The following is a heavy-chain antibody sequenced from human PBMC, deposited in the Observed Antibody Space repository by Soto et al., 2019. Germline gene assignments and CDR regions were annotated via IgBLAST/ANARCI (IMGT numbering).Heavy chain of an antibody. D-gene: IGHD3-10*01. CDR1: GGSISSSDYY. CDR2: IYYSGSA. J-gene: IGHJ4*02. CDR3: ARAPRGNYGYPSYFDY. Sequence: SETLSLTCAVSGGSISSSDYYWGWIRQPPGKGLEWIGNIYYSGSASYNPSLKSRVTISVDTSKNQFSLKLSSVTAADTAVYYCARAPRGNYGYPSYFDYWGQGTLVTVSS. V-gene: IGHV4-39*07.